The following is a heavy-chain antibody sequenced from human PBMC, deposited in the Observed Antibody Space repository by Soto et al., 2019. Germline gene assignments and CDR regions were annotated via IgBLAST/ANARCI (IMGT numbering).Heavy chain of an antibody. CDR1: GGTFSTYA. J-gene: IGHJ6*02. V-gene: IGHV1-69*12. CDR2: IIPIFSTA. Sequence: QVQLVQSGAEVKKPGSSVKVSCKSSGGTFSTYAISWVRQAPGQGLEWMGGIIPIFSTANYAQKFQGRVTITADESTTTAYMVLISLRSEDTAVYYCARDEMVVATGSRTWHYYYGMDVWGQGTTVTVSS. CDR3: ARDEMVVATGSRTWHYYYGMDV. D-gene: IGHD2-15*01.